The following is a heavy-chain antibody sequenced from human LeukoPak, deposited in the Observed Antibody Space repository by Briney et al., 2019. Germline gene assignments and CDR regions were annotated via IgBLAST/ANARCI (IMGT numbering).Heavy chain of an antibody. CDR2: ISDSGDGT. CDR1: GFTLSSYA. CDR3: VREVSGWPNNWFDP. V-gene: IGHV3-23*01. Sequence: PGGSPRLSCAGSGFTLSSYAMSWFRQSPGKGLEWGSAISDSGDGTYYADSVRARFTISRDNSMNTVDLRMSSLRAEDTAIYYCVREVSGWPNNWFDPWGQGTLVTVSS. J-gene: IGHJ5*02. D-gene: IGHD6-19*01.